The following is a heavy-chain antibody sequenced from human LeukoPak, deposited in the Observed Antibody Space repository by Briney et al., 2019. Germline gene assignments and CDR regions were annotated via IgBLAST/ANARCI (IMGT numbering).Heavy chain of an antibody. J-gene: IGHJ3*02. D-gene: IGHD1-26*01. CDR1: GFTFSSYW. CDR3: ARDRSGSYYSDAFDI. CDR2: IKQDGSEK. V-gene: IGHV3-7*01. Sequence: PGGSLRLSCAASGFTFSSYWMSWVRQAPGKGLEWVANIKQDGSEKYYVDSVKGRFTISRDNAKNSLYLQMNSLRAEDTAVYYCARDRSGSYYSDAFDIWGQGTMVTVSS.